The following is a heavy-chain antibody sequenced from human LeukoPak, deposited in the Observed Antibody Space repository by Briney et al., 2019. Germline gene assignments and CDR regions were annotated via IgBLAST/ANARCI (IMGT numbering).Heavy chain of an antibody. D-gene: IGHD4-23*01. V-gene: IGHV5-51*01. J-gene: IGHJ4*02. CDR3: ARQDYSGNPIFDY. CDR1: GYIFCTCW. Sequence: GESLKISCKLSGYIFCTCWIGGVRQMPGKGLEWMGIINPGDSDMRYSPSFEGQVTFSVDKSISTAYLQWSTLKASDTAMYYCARQDYSGNPIFDYWGQGTLVTVSS. CDR2: INPGDSDM.